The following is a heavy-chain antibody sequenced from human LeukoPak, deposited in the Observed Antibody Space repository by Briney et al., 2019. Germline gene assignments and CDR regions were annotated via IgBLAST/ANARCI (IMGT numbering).Heavy chain of an antibody. CDR1: GGSFSGYY. CDR2: INHSGST. D-gene: IGHD1-14*01. V-gene: IGHV4-34*01. Sequence: PSETLSLTCAVYGGSFSGYYWSWIRQPPGKGLEWIGEINHSGSTNYNPSLKSRVTISVDTSKNQFSLKLSSVTAADTAVYYCARTEFGAGGFDYWGQGTLVTVSS. J-gene: IGHJ4*02. CDR3: ARTEFGAGGFDY.